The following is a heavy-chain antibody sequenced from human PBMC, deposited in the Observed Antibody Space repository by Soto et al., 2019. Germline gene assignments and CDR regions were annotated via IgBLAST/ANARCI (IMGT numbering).Heavy chain of an antibody. V-gene: IGHV1-18*01. Sequence: AAVKVSCKASGDTFTSYGISWVRQAPGQGLEWMGWISAYNGNTNYAQKLQGRVTMTTDTSTSTAYMELRSLRSDDTAVYYCARDLGGYDSFDYWGQGTLVTVSS. CDR1: GDTFTSYG. J-gene: IGHJ4*02. CDR3: ARDLGGYDSFDY. CDR2: ISAYNGNT. D-gene: IGHD5-12*01.